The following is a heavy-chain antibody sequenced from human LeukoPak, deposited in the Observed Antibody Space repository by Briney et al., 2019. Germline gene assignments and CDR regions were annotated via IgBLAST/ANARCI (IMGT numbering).Heavy chain of an antibody. CDR1: GYTFTGYW. D-gene: IGHD3-22*01. V-gene: IGHV1-2*02. Sequence: APVRVSCKASGYTFTGYWMHWVRQAPGQGLEWMGWINPNTGNTNCAERFQGRVTVTRDTSINTAYMELNSLRSDDTAVYYCARSSGYYFSYDHWGQGTLVTVSS. CDR3: ARSSGYYFSYDH. J-gene: IGHJ4*02. CDR2: INPNTGNT.